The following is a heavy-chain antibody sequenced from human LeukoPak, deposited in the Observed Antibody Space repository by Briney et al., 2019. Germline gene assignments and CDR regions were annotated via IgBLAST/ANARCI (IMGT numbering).Heavy chain of an antibody. CDR2: IYYSGST. J-gene: IGHJ4*02. CDR3: AREPLGYCSSTSCSSDY. Sequence: SETLSLTCTVSDGSISSYYWSWIRQPPGKGLEWIGYIYYSGSTNYNPSLKSRVTISVDKSKNQFSLKLSSVTAADTAVYYCAREPLGYCSSTSCSSDYWGQGTLVTVSS. CDR1: DGSISSYY. D-gene: IGHD2-2*01. V-gene: IGHV4-59*12.